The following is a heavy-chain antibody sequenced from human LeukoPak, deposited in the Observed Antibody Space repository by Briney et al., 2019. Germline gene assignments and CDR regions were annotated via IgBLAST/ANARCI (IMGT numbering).Heavy chain of an antibody. V-gene: IGHV3-48*01. CDR1: GIIFSTYS. CDR3: AKQLGYCSDGSCYFPY. CDR2: ISSSGSTI. J-gene: IGHJ4*02. D-gene: IGHD2-15*01. Sequence: GGSLRLSCAASGIIFSTYSMNWVRQAPGKGLEWVSYISSSGSTIYYADSVQGRFTISRDNSKSTLCLQMNSLRAEDTAVYYCAKQLGYCSDGSCYFPYWGQGTLVTVSS.